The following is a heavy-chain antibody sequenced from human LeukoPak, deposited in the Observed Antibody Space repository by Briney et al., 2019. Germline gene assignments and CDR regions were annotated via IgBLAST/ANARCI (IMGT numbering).Heavy chain of an antibody. V-gene: IGHV3-30*04. CDR2: ISYDGSNK. D-gene: IGHD5-24*01. Sequence: GGSLRLSCAASGFTFSSYAMHWVRQAPGKGLEWVAVISYDGSNKYYADSVKGRFTISRDNSKNTLYLQMNSLRAEDTAVYYCARGERWLQLPFDYWGQGTLVTVSS. CDR1: GFTFSSYA. J-gene: IGHJ4*02. CDR3: ARGERWLQLPFDY.